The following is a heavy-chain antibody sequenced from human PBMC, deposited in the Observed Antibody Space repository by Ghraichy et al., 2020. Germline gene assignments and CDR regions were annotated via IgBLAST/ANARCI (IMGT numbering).Heavy chain of an antibody. D-gene: IGHD3-22*01. V-gene: IGHV4-30-2*01. CDR3: ARAPYDDDGFYDDGFDI. CDR2: IYQSGAT. J-gene: IGHJ3*02. Sequence: LRLSCAVSGGSITSGSFSWSWIRQPPGKGLEWIGYIYQSGATHYNPSLKSRVTISLDDSRNQFSLRLNSVTAADTAVYYCARAPYDDDGFYDDGFDIWGQGTMFTVS. CDR1: GGSITSGSFS.